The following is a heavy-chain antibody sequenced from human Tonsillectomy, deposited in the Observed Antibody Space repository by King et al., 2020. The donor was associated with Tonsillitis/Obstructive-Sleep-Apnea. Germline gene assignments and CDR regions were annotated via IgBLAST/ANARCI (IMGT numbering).Heavy chain of an antibody. V-gene: IGHV3-33*06. Sequence: QLQESGGGVVQPGRSLRLSCAASGFTFSNYAMHWVRQAPGKGLEWVAVIWFDGSNKYYADSVKGRFTISRDNSKNTLYLQMNSLRAEDTAVYYCAKRNYDFWSGYQRGAFDIWGQGTMVTVSS. CDR2: IWFDGSNK. CDR1: GFTFSNYA. J-gene: IGHJ3*02. D-gene: IGHD3-3*01. CDR3: AKRNYDFWSGYQRGAFDI.